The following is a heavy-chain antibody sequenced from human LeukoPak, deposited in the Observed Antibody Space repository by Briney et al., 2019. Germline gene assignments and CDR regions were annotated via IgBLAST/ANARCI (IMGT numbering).Heavy chain of an antibody. Sequence: PSETLSLTCTVSGGSVSSGSYYWSWIRQSPGKGLKWIGNIYSSGSTNYNPSLKSRVTISLDTSKNQFSLKLSSVTAADTAVYYCARMAYFYDSSGYSQLDYWGQGTLVTVSS. D-gene: IGHD3-22*01. J-gene: IGHJ4*02. CDR2: IYSSGST. V-gene: IGHV4-61*01. CDR1: GGSVSSGSYY. CDR3: ARMAYFYDSSGYSQLDY.